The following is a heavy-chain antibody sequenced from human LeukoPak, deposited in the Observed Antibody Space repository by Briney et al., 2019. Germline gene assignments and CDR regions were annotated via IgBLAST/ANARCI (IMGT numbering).Heavy chain of an antibody. Sequence: RASETLSLTCTVSGGSVSSGSFYWSWIRQPPGKGLGWIGYIYYSGNTNYNPSLKSRVTISVDTSKNQFSLKLSSVTAADTAVYYCARATAALYFDYWGRGTLVTVSS. D-gene: IGHD6-13*01. CDR1: GGSVSSGSFY. V-gene: IGHV4-61*01. J-gene: IGHJ4*02. CDR2: IYYSGNT. CDR3: ARATAALYFDY.